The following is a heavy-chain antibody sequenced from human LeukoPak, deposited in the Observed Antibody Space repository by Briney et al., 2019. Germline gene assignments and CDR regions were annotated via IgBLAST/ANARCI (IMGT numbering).Heavy chain of an antibody. J-gene: IGHJ4*02. CDR2: ISPSSGDT. CDR3: ARDLSKMRDY. V-gene: IGHV1-2*02. Sequence: GASVKVSCNASGHTFTGYYLHWVRQAPGQGLEWMGWISPSSGDTNYAQKFQGRVTLTRDTSISTAYMELSRLRSDDTALYYCARDLSKMRDYWGQGTLVTVSS. D-gene: IGHD5-24*01. CDR1: GHTFTGYY.